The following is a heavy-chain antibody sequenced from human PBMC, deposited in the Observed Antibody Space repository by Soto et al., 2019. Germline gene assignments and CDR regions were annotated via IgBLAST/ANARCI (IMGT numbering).Heavy chain of an antibody. CDR3: ARYAAAGYGMDV. CDR1: GFTFSSYG. J-gene: IGHJ6*02. V-gene: IGHV3-33*01. CDR2: IWYDGSNK. D-gene: IGHD6-13*01. Sequence: QVQLVESGGGVVQPGRSLRLSCAASGFTFSSYGMHWVRQAPGKGLEWVAVIWYDGSNKYYADSVKGRFTISRDNSKNTLYLQMNSLRAEDTAVYSGARYAAAGYGMDVWGQGTTVTVSS.